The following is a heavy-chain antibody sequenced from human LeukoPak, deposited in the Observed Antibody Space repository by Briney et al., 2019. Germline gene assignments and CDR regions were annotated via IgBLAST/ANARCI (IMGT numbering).Heavy chain of an antibody. J-gene: IGHJ4*02. CDR2: ISVYNVKT. CDR1: GYSFRSYG. V-gene: IGHV1-18*01. CDR3: ARFRVPSQWFGEFMPVDY. Sequence: GASVKVSCKASGYSFRSYGITWVRQAPGQGLEWMGWISVYNVKTHYAQNLQGRVSMTTDTSTSTAYMELRSLRSDDTAVYYCARFRVPSQWFGEFMPVDYWGQGTLVTVSS. D-gene: IGHD3-10*01.